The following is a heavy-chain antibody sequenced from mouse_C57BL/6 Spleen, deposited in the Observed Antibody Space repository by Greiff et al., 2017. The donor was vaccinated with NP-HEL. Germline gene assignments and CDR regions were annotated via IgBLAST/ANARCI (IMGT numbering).Heavy chain of an antibody. CDR3: ARWGDYGGYYAMDY. CDR2: LDPANGNT. J-gene: IGHJ4*01. Sequence: VQLKESVAELVRPGASVKLSCTASGFNFKNTYMHWVKQRPEQGLEWIGRLDPANGNTKYSPKFQGKATITADTSSNTAYLQLSSLTSEDTAVYYCARWGDYGGYYAMDYWGQGTSVTVSS. D-gene: IGHD2-4*01. V-gene: IGHV14-3*01. CDR1: GFNFKNTY.